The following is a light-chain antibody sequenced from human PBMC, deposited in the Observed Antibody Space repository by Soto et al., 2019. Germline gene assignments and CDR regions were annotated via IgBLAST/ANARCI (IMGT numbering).Light chain of an antibody. CDR1: QSVSRY. J-gene: IGKJ4*01. CDR2: DTS. Sequence: EIGLTQSPDTLSLSPGEGATLSCRASQSVSRYLAWYQQKPGQAPRLLIHDTSTRATGVPDTFSGSGSGTEFTLTISSLEPEDFAMYYCQQRFSWPPTFGGGTHVEIK. V-gene: IGKV3-11*01. CDR3: QQRFSWPPT.